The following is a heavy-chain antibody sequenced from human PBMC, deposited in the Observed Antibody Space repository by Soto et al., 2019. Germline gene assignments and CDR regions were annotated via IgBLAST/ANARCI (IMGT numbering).Heavy chain of an antibody. CDR1: GGSISSGGYY. CDR2: IYYSGST. D-gene: IGHD6-6*01. CDR3: AIRWAHIAARPFDY. J-gene: IGHJ4*02. V-gene: IGHV4-31*03. Sequence: PSETLSLTCTVSGGSISSGGYYWSWIRQHPGKGLEWIGYIYYSGSTNYNPSLKSRVTISVDTSKNQFSLKLSSVTAADTAVYYCAIRWAHIAARPFDYWGQGTLVTVSS.